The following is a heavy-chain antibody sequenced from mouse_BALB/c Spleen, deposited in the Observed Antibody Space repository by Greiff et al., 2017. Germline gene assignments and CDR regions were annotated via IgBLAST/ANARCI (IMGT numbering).Heavy chain of an antibody. V-gene: IGHV1-4*02. CDR2: INPSSGNT. CDR3: ARARGDGYSCFAY. CDR1: GYTFTSYT. Sequence: QVQLMESAAGLARPGASVKMSCKASGYTFTSYTMHWVQQRPGQGLEWIGYINPSSGNTEYTQKFKDKTTLTADNSTSTGYMQLSSLTSEDSAVYYCARARGDGYSCFAYWGQGTLVTVSA. D-gene: IGHD2-3*01. J-gene: IGHJ3*01.